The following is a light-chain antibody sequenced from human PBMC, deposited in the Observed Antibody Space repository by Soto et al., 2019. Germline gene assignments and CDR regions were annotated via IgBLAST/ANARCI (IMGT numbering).Light chain of an antibody. CDR3: QQYNNWPRT. CDR2: GAS. J-gene: IGKJ1*01. V-gene: IGKV3-15*01. Sequence: EIVLTQSPATLSLSPGDRATLSCRASHSVGSLLAWYQQKPGQAPRLLIYGASTRATGIPARFSGSGSGTEFTLTISSLQSGDSAVYYCQQYNNWPRTFGQGTKVDI. CDR1: HSVGSL.